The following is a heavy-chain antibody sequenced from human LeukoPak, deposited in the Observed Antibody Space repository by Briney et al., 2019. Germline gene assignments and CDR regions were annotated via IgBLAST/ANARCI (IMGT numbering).Heavy chain of an antibody. J-gene: IGHJ6*02. CDR1: GGTFSSYT. CDR3: AREMGIAVAGTPDYYYYGMDV. Sequence: SVKVSCKATGGTFSSYTISWVRQAPGQGLEWMGRIIPILVIANYAQKFQGRVTITADKSTSTAYMELSTLRSEDTAVYYCAREMGIAVAGTPDYYYYGMDVWGQGTTVTVSS. D-gene: IGHD6-19*01. V-gene: IGHV1-69*04. CDR2: IIPILVIA.